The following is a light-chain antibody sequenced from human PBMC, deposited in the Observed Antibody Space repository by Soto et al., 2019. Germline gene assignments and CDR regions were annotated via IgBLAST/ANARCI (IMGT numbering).Light chain of an antibody. Sequence: QSALTQPPSAAGSPGPSVTISCTGTSSDVGGYNYVSWYQQYPGRAPKLMIYEVTKRPSGVPDRFSGSKSGNTASLTVSGLQAEDEADYYCSAYAASNNFYFVFGGGTKLTVI. CDR2: EVT. V-gene: IGLV2-8*01. J-gene: IGLJ3*02. CDR1: SSDVGGYNY. CDR3: SAYAASNNFYFV.